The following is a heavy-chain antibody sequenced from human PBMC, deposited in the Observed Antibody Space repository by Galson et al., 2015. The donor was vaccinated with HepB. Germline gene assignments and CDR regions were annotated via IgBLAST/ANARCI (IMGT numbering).Heavy chain of an antibody. CDR2: INNDGSST. Sequence: SLRLSCAASGFTFSRYRMHWVRRAPGKGLVWVSHINNDGSSTTYADSVKGRFTISRDNAKNTLYLQMNSLSVEDTAVYYCASLGSRDGYNGGGDYWGQGTLVTVSS. J-gene: IGHJ4*02. D-gene: IGHD5-24*01. CDR1: GFTFSRYR. V-gene: IGHV3-74*01. CDR3: ASLGSRDGYNGGGDY.